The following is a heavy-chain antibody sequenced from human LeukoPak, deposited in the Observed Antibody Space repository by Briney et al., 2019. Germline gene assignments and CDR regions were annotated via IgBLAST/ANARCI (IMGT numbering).Heavy chain of an antibody. CDR2: IFYGGST. Sequence: SETLSLTCTVSGGSISSHYWSWIRQPPGKGLEWIGYIFYGGSTNYNPSLKSRVTISVDKSKNQFSLKLKSVTAADTAVYYCARAGAWQIDPWGQGTLVTVSS. J-gene: IGHJ5*02. D-gene: IGHD3-10*01. V-gene: IGHV4-59*11. CDR1: GGSISSHY. CDR3: ARAGAWQIDP.